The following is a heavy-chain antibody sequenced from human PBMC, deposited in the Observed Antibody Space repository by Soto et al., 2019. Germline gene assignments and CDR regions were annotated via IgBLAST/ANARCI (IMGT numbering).Heavy chain of an antibody. CDR3: ARYSSSWSKYVQH. Sequence: VQLQQWGAGLLKTSETLSLTCAVYGGSLSGYYWSWIRQTPGKRLEWVGDINHGGSANYNPSLKSRVTFSLDPSKNQVSLKLSSVIAADTAIYYSARYSSSWSKYVQHWGRGNLVTVSS. D-gene: IGHD6-13*01. J-gene: IGHJ1*01. CDR1: GGSLSGYY. CDR2: INHGGSA. V-gene: IGHV4-34*01.